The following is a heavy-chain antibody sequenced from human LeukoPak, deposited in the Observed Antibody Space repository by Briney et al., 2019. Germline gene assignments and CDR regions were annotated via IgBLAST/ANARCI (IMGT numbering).Heavy chain of an antibody. Sequence: GGSLRLSCAASGFTFGNYDMSWVRQAPGKGLEWVANMSQDGSRRNYVDSVKGRFTISRDNAKNSLYLQMNSLRVEDTAVYFCARDRLPSSYRGLDPWGQGTPVIVSS. CDR2: MSQDGSRR. D-gene: IGHD6-13*01. V-gene: IGHV3-7*03. CDR1: GFTFGNYD. CDR3: ARDRLPSSYRGLDP. J-gene: IGHJ5*02.